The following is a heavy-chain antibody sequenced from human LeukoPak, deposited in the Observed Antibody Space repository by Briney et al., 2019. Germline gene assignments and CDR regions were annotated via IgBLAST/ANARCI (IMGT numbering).Heavy chain of an antibody. Sequence: GGSLRLSCAASGFTFSSYAMSWVRQAPGKGLEWVSAISGSGGSTYYADSVKGRFTISRDNSKNTLYLQMNSLSAEDTAVYYCATGGEQYYDYWGQRTLVTVSS. CDR1: GFTFSSYA. CDR2: ISGSGGST. V-gene: IGHV3-23*01. D-gene: IGHD1/OR15-1a*01. J-gene: IGHJ4*02. CDR3: ATGGEQYYDY.